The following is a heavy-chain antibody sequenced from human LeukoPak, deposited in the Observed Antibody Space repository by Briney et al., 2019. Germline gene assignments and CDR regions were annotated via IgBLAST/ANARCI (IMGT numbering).Heavy chain of an antibody. V-gene: IGHV5-51*01. CDR1: GYNFTSYW. D-gene: IGHD2-2*01. CDR2: SYPGDSDT. CDR3: ARRYCSSTSCYAGSDY. J-gene: IGHJ4*02. Sequence: PGESLKISCKGSGYNFTSYWIGWVRQMPGKRLERMGISYPGDSDTRYSPSFQGQVIISADKSISTAYLQWSSLKASDTAMYYCARRYCSSTSCYAGSDYWGQGTLVTVSS.